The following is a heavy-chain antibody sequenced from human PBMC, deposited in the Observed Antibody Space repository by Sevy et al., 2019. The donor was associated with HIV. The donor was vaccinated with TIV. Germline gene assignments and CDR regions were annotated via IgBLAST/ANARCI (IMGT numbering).Heavy chain of an antibody. CDR1: GGSISSSSYY. CDR3: ARHQPSPYDILTGYLLGNWFDP. CDR2: IYYSGST. Sequence: SETLSLTCTVSGGSISSSSYYWGWIRQPPGKGLEWIGSIYYSGSTYYNPSLKSRVTISVDTSKNQFSLKMSSVTAADTAVYYCARHQPSPYDILTGYLLGNWFDPWGQGTLVTVSS. J-gene: IGHJ5*02. V-gene: IGHV4-39*01. D-gene: IGHD3-9*01.